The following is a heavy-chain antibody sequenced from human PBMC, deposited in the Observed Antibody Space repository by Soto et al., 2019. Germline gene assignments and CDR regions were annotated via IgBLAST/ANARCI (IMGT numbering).Heavy chain of an antibody. J-gene: IGHJ5*02. CDR2: ISCSGGIT. CDR1: GFTFSSYA. Sequence: EVQLLESGGGLVQPGGSLRLSCAASGFTFSSYAMSWVRQAPGKGLEWVSAISCSGGITYYADSVKGRFTNSRDNPKNTLYLQMNSLRAEATAVYDCAKGHSSSGPKYNWFDPWGQGTLVTVSS. V-gene: IGHV3-23*01. D-gene: IGHD6-13*01. CDR3: AKGHSSSGPKYNWFDP.